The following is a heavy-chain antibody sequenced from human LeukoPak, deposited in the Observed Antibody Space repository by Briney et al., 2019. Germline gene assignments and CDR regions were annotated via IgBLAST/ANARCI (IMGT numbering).Heavy chain of an antibody. V-gene: IGHV4-59*01. CDR3: ARETSQKGAHYMDV. Sequence: SETLSLTCTVSGGSISSYYWSWIRQPPGKGLEWIGYIYYSGSTNYNPSLKSRLTISVDTSKNQFSLKLSSVTAADTAVYYCARETSQKGAHYMDVWGKGTTATISS. CDR2: IYYSGST. D-gene: IGHD3-16*01. J-gene: IGHJ6*03. CDR1: GGSISSYY.